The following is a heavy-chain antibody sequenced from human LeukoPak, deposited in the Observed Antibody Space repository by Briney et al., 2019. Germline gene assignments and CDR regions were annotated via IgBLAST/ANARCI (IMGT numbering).Heavy chain of an antibody. Sequence: SETLSLTCAVYGGSFSAYYWSWIRQPPGKGLEWIGEINHSGSTNYNPPLKSRVNISVDTSKNQLSLKLSSVTAADTAVYYCARVDKNGGTTFDYWGQGTLVTVSS. CDR1: GGSFSAYY. V-gene: IGHV4-34*01. J-gene: IGHJ4*02. D-gene: IGHD2/OR15-2a*01. CDR3: ARVDKNGGTTFDY. CDR2: INHSGST.